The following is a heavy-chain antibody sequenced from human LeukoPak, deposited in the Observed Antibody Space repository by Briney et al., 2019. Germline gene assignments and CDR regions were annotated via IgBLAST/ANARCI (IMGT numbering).Heavy chain of an antibody. CDR1: GYTLTELS. J-gene: IGHJ3*02. V-gene: IGHV1-24*01. CDR2: FDPEDGET. D-gene: IGHD1-26*01. CDR3: ATDPPVGAGGRYDAFDI. Sequence: ASVKVSCKVSGYTLTELSMHWVRQAPGKGLEWMGGFDPEDGETIYAQKFQGRVTMTEDTSTDTAYMELSSLRSEDTAVYYCATDPPVGAGGRYDAFDIWGQGTMVTVSS.